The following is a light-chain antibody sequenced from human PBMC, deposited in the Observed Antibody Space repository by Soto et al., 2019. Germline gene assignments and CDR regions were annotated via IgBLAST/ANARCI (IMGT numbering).Light chain of an antibody. J-gene: IGKJ1*01. CDR1: QTFYSNF. CDR3: HQYAIPPWT. V-gene: IGKV3-20*01. CDR2: AVS. Sequence: EVVLTQSPGALSLSPGDRATLTCRASQTFYSNFLAWSQQKPGQAPRLLIYAVSTRAAGTPERFSGSRSGTDFTLTISRLEPEDFAVYYCHQYAIPPWTFGLGTKVEI.